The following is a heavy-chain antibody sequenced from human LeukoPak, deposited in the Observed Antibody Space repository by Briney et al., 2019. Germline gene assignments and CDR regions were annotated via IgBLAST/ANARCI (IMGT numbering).Heavy chain of an antibody. CDR1: GFTFSSYA. CDR3: AREGNSGYYPY. CDR2: ISYDGSKK. J-gene: IGHJ4*02. D-gene: IGHD3-22*01. Sequence: GGSLRLSCAASGFTFSSYAMHWVRQAPGKGLEWVAVISYDGSKKYYADSVKGRFTISRDNSKNTLYLQMSSLRAEDTAMYYCAREGNSGYYPYWGQGILVTVSS. V-gene: IGHV3-30-3*01.